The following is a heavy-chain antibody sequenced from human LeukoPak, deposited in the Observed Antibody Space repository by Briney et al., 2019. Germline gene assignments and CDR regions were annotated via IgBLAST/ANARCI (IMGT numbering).Heavy chain of an antibody. CDR2: IRRKGQSYTT. V-gene: IGHV3-72*01. CDR1: GFTFSDYI. Sequence: GGSLRLSCAASGFTFSDYILDGVRQAPGKGLEWVGRIRRKGQSYTTEYAASVKDRFTISRDDSKNSLFLNMNSLKTEDTAVYHCSRDGKEGPNSGFDIWGQGTMVTVSS. CDR3: SRDGKEGPNSGFDI. D-gene: IGHD1-26*01. J-gene: IGHJ3*02.